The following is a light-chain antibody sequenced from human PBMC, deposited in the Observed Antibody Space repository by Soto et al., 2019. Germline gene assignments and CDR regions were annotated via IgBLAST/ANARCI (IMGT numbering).Light chain of an antibody. V-gene: IGKV3-15*01. CDR2: GVS. J-gene: IGKJ1*01. CDR1: QSVRGN. Sequence: EIVMTQSPATLSVSPGERATLSCRASQSVRGNLAWYQQKPGQAPRLLIYGVSTKASGIPARFSGSGSGTDFTLTINRLEPEDFALYYCQQYGSSPPTFGQGTKVDIK. CDR3: QQYGSSPPT.